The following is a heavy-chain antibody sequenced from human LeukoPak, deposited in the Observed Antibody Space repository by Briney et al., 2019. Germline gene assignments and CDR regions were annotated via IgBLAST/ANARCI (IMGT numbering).Heavy chain of an antibody. CDR2: IYHSGST. Sequence: SETLSLTCTVSGFSISSGYYWGWIRQPPGKGLEWIGSIYHSGSTYYSPSLKSRVTISVDTSKKQFSLKLSSVTAADTAIYYCARAPGYSSLGYFDHWGQGTLVTVSS. V-gene: IGHV4-38-2*02. D-gene: IGHD6-13*01. CDR3: ARAPGYSSLGYFDH. J-gene: IGHJ4*02. CDR1: GFSISSGYY.